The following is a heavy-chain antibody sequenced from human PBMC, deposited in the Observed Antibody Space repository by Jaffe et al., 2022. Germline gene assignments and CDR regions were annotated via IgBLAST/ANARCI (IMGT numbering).Heavy chain of an antibody. V-gene: IGHV4-61*02. J-gene: IGHJ5*02. D-gene: IGHD3-10*01. CDR2: IYTSGST. CDR3: ARDRYPRITMVRGVITGWFDP. Sequence: QVQLQESGPGLVKPSQTLSLTCTVSGGSISSGSYYWSWIRQPAGKGLEWIGRIYTSGSTNYNPSLKSRVTISVDTSKNQFSLKLSSVTAADTAVYYCARDRYPRITMVRGVITGWFDPWGQGTLVTVSS. CDR1: GGSISSGSYY.